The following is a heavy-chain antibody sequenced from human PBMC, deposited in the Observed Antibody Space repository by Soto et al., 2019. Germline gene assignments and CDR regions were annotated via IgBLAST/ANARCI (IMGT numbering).Heavy chain of an antibody. V-gene: IGHV1-69*01. D-gene: IGHD4-4*01. J-gene: IGHJ5*02. CDR2: IIPTFGTT. CDR3: AGASDSTWYNWLDP. Sequence: QVQLVQSGAEVKKPGSSVKVSCKAPGGNFSSNGIRWVRQAPGQGLEFMGGIIPTFGTTNYAHKFRGRFTITADESTGTAYLELSSLRSDDTAVYYCAGASDSTWYNWLDPWGQGTLVTVSS. CDR1: GGNFSSNG.